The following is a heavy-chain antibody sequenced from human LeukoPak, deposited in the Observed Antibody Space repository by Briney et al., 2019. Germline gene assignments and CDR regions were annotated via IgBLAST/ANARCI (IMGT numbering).Heavy chain of an antibody. CDR3: AKGLYYDILTGNWFDP. D-gene: IGHD3-9*01. V-gene: IGHV3-9*01. CDR2: ITWNSDST. J-gene: IGHJ5*02. CDR1: GFSFDYYA. Sequence: GGSLRLSCAASGFSFDYYAMHWVRQPPGEGLEWVSGITWNSDSTGYADSVKGRFTTSRDNAKNSLYLQMNSLRAEDTALYYCAKGLYYDILTGNWFDPWGQGTLVTVSS.